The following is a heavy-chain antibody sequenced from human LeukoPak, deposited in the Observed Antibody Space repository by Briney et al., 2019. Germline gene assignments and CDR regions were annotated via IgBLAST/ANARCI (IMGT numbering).Heavy chain of an antibody. CDR2: IIPIFGTA. D-gene: IGHD3-9*01. CDR3: ARGVAGYYDTLTGSNWFDP. Sequence: ASVKVSCKASGGTFSSYAISWVRQAPGQGLEWMGRIIPIFGTANYAQKFQGRVTITTDESTSTAYMELSSLRSEDTAVYYCARGVAGYYDTLTGSNWFDPWGQGTLVTVSS. V-gene: IGHV1-69*05. CDR1: GGTFSSYA. J-gene: IGHJ5*02.